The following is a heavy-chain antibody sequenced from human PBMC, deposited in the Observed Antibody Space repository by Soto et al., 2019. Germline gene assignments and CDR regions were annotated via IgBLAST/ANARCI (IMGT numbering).Heavy chain of an antibody. CDR2: IKTKSDGETT. J-gene: IGHJ4*02. CDR3: TTVADTWYLIH. V-gene: IGHV3-15*01. CDR1: GVTFSNAW. Sequence: GGSLRLSCAASGVTFSNAWMNWVRQAPGKGLEWVGRIKTKSDGETTDYATPVKGRFSISRDDSKNTLHLQMNSLKTDDTAVYYCTTVADTWYLIHWGQGT. D-gene: IGHD6-13*01.